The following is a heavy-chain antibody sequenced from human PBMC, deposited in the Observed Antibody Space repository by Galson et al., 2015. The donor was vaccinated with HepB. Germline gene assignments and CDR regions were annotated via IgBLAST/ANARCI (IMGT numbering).Heavy chain of an antibody. J-gene: IGHJ4*02. CDR3: ATGLPVFPWDRTPIEY. V-gene: IGHV1-24*01. CDR1: GNTLTELS. D-gene: IGHD1-26*01. Sequence: SVKVSCKVSGNTLTELSIHWVRQAPGKGLEWMGGFDPEDGEILYAQRFQGRVIMTEDTSTDTAYMELSSLKSEDTAVYYCATGLPVFPWDRTPIEYWGQGALVIVTS. CDR2: FDPEDGEI.